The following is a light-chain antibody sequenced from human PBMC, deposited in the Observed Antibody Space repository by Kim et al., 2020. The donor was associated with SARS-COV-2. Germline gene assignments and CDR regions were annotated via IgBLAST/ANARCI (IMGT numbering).Light chain of an antibody. CDR1: SGQSGYA. CDR2: VNREGSH. J-gene: IGLJ3*02. V-gene: IGLV4-69*01. CDR3: QTWGPGMGV. Sequence: VKVNYTRGSGQSGYASAWNQKQPEKGPRLGMKVNREGSHNKGDGIPDRFSGSSSGAERYLTISSRQSEDEAEYYCQTWGPGMGVFGGGTQLTVL.